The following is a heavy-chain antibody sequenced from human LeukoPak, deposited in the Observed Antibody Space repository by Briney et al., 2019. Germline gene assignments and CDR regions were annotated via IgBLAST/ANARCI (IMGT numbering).Heavy chain of an antibody. V-gene: IGHV2-5*01. D-gene: IGHD2-2*01. CDR3: ALSSTSCYCIDF. CDR2: IYWNDDK. CDR1: GFSLSTSGVG. Sequence: SGPTLVNPTQTLTLTCTFSGFSLSTSGVGVGWIRQPPGKALEWLALIYWNDDKRYSPSLKSRLTITKDTSKNQVVLTMTNMDPVDTATYFCALSSTSCYCIDFWGQGTLVTVSS. J-gene: IGHJ4*02.